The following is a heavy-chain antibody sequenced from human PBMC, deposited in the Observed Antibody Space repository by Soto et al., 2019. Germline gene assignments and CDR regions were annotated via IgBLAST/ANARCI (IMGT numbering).Heavy chain of an antibody. D-gene: IGHD6-13*01. CDR3: ARGYSSSWSLFDY. Sequence: PGGSLRLSCAASGFTVSSNYMSWVRQAPGKGLEWVSVIYSGGSTYYADSVKGRFTISRDNSKNTLYLQMNSLRAEDTAVYYCARGYSSSWSLFDYWGQGTLVTVSS. CDR2: IYSGGST. J-gene: IGHJ4*02. CDR1: GFTVSSNY. V-gene: IGHV3-53*01.